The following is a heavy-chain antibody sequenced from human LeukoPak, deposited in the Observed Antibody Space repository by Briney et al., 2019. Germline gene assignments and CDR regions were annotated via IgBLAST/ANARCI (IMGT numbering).Heavy chain of an antibody. V-gene: IGHV4-39*01. CDR3: ARHGGCPATAVWFAY. CDR2: VYYSGNT. J-gene: IGHJ4*02. D-gene: IGHD2-21*02. Sequence: PSETLSLTCTVSGASLSSSSYYWDWIRQPPGKGLEWIGTVYYSGNTYYNPSLKSQVAISVDTSKNQFSLNLSSVTAADTATYYCARHGGCPATAVWFAYWGQGTLVTVSS. CDR1: GASLSSSSYY.